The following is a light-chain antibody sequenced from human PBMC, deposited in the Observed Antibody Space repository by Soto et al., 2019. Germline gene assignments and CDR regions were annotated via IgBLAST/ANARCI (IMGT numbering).Light chain of an antibody. CDR3: QQYGSSPMT. CDR2: GAS. V-gene: IGKV3-20*01. Sequence: AWTRGAVALSLSPGERAALSGRASQSVTSSYLAWYQQKPGQAPRLLIYGASSRATGIPDRFSGSGSGTDFTLTISRLEPEDFAVYYCQQYGSSPMTFGQGTKVDIK. J-gene: IGKJ1*01. CDR1: QSVTSSY.